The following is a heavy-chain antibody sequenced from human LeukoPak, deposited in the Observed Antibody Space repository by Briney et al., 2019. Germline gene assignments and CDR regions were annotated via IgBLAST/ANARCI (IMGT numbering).Heavy chain of an antibody. Sequence: GGSLRLSCAASGFTFSSYSMNWVRQAPGKGLEWVSYISSSSSTIYYADSVKGRFTISRDNAKNSLYLQMNSLRAEDTAVYYCAKDKNWNDLNYYYYYYMDVWGKGTTVTISS. V-gene: IGHV3-48*01. CDR3: AKDKNWNDLNYYYYYYMDV. J-gene: IGHJ6*03. CDR1: GFTFSSYS. CDR2: ISSSSSTI. D-gene: IGHD1-1*01.